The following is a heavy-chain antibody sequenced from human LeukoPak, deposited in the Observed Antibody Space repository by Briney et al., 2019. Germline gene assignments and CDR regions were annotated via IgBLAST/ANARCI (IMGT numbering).Heavy chain of an antibody. CDR1: GITVNSTY. CDR2: AYSDGNT. Sequence: LSGGSLRLSCAASGITVNSTYISWVRPAPGKGLEWVSVAYSDGNTYYAGSVKGRFTISRDNSKNTLFLQMNSLRAEDTAVYYCARLFGSGWPGYFYYAMDVWGQGTTVAVSS. CDR3: ARLFGSGWPGYFYYAMDV. V-gene: IGHV3-66*04. D-gene: IGHD6-19*01. J-gene: IGHJ6*02.